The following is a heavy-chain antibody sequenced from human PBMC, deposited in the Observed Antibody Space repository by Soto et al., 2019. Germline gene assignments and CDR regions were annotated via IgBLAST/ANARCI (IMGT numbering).Heavy chain of an antibody. CDR2: INPNSGGT. D-gene: IGHD3-16*01. Sequence: GASVKVSCKGSGYTFTGYHMHWVRKTHGQGREWMGWINPNSGGTNYAQKFQGWVTMTRDTSISTAYMELSRLRSDDTAVYYCARDRNYDYVWGSPPGGMDVWGQGTTVTVSS. CDR3: ARDRNYDYVWGSPPGGMDV. V-gene: IGHV1-2*04. CDR1: GYTFTGYH. J-gene: IGHJ6*02.